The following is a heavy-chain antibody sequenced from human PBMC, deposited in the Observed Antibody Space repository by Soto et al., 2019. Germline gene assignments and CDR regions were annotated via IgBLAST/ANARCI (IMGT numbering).Heavy chain of an antibody. CDR3: ARSYSYGSYWYFDY. D-gene: IGHD5-18*01. CDR2: ITVYNGNT. V-gene: IGHV1-18*04. J-gene: IGHJ4*02. CDR1: CYTFTNYG. Sequence: SVTVSCEAACYTFTNYGVSWVRQAPGQGLEWMGWITVYNGNTHYAQNLQGRVTMTTDTSTSTAHMELWSLGSDDTAVYYCARSYSYGSYWYFDYWGQGAQVTVSS.